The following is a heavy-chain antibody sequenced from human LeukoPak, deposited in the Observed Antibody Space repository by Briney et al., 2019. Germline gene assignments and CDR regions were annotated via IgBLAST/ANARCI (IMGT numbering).Heavy chain of an antibody. V-gene: IGHV4-39*01. J-gene: IGHJ5*02. CDR1: GGSISSNSYY. Sequence: SETLSLTCAVSGGSISSNSYYWGWIRQPPGKGLEWIGSIYYSGSTYYNPSLKSRVTISVDTSKNQFSLKLSSVTAADTAVYYCARHRGYYDSPNWFDPWGQGTLVTVSS. D-gene: IGHD3-22*01. CDR2: IYYSGST. CDR3: ARHRGYYDSPNWFDP.